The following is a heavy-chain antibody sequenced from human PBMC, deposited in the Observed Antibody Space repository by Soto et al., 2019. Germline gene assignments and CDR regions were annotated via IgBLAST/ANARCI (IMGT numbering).Heavy chain of an antibody. CDR2: ISGSGGST. V-gene: IGHV3-23*01. Sequence: GGSLRLSCAASGFTFSSYAMSWVRQAPGKGLEWVSAISGSGGSTYYADSVKGRFTISRDNSKNTLYLQMNSLRAGDTAVYYCAKGGAYYYDSSGYFSFDYWGQGTLVTVSS. J-gene: IGHJ4*02. CDR1: GFTFSSYA. D-gene: IGHD3-22*01. CDR3: AKGGAYYYDSSGYFSFDY.